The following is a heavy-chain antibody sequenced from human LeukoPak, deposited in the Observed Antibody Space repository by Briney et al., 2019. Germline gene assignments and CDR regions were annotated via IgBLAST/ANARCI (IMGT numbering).Heavy chain of an antibody. J-gene: IGHJ4*02. CDR3: ARERTAIVDY. Sequence: GGSLRLSCAASGFTFSTYSMNWVRQAPGKGLEWVSYISSRSTYTNYADSVKGRFTISRDNPRNSLYLQMNSLRAEDTAVYYCARERTAIVDYWGQGTLVTVSS. V-gene: IGHV3-21*05. D-gene: IGHD5-18*01. CDR1: GFTFSTYS. CDR2: ISSRSTYT.